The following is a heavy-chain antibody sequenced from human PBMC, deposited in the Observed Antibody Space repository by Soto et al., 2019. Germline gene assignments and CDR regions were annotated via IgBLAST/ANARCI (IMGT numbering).Heavy chain of an antibody. CDR3: ARDRRGYFDWLLYSNWFDP. CDR1: GYTFTSYG. CDR2: ISAYNGNT. Sequence: QVQLVQSGAEVKKPGASVKVSCKASGYTFTSYGISWVRQAPGQGLEWIGWISAYNGNTNYAQKLQGRVTMTTDTTTSTAYMELRSLRSDDTAVYYCARDRRGYFDWLLYSNWFDPWGQGTLVTVSS. D-gene: IGHD3-9*01. V-gene: IGHV1-18*01. J-gene: IGHJ5*02.